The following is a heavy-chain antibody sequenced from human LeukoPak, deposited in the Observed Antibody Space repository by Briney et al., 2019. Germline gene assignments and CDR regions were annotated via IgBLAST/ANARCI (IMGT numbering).Heavy chain of an antibody. J-gene: IGHJ4*02. Sequence: SETLSLTCTVSGYSISSGYYWGWIRQPPGKGLEWIGSIYHSGSTYYNPSLKSRVTISVDTSKNQFSLKLSSVTAADTAVYYCARVSGYGSSWSHIDYWGQGTLVTVSS. V-gene: IGHV4-38-2*02. CDR2: IYHSGST. CDR1: GYSISSGYY. D-gene: IGHD6-13*01. CDR3: ARVSGYGSSWSHIDY.